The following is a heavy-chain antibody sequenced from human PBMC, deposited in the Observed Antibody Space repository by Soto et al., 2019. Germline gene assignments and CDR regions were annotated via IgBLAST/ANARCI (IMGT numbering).Heavy chain of an antibody. CDR1: GFTFNTYW. V-gene: IGHV3-7*01. D-gene: IGHD3-16*01. J-gene: IGHJ5*02. Sequence: EVQVVESGGGLVQSGGSLRLSCTASGFTFNTYWLNWVRQAPGKGLEWVANINQDGRRKYYLESVKGRFTITRDNDKKSHFLQMNSLRVEDTAVYFCLPGGSASASWGQGTLVTVYS. CDR3: LPGGSASAS. CDR2: INQDGRRK.